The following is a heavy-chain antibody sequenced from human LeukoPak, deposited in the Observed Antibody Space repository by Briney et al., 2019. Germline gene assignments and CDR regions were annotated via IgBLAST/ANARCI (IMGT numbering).Heavy chain of an antibody. CDR2: ISNDGSRK. Sequence: PGGSLRLSCAPSGFTFSRHAMRWVRQAPGKGLEWVAIISNDGSRKYYAHSVEGRFTISRDNSKNTLYLQMDSLRAEDTAVYYCARDRAWNYFDYWGQGTLVTVSS. J-gene: IGHJ4*02. CDR3: ARDRAWNYFDY. CDR1: GFTFSRHA. V-gene: IGHV3-30*03. D-gene: IGHD3-3*01.